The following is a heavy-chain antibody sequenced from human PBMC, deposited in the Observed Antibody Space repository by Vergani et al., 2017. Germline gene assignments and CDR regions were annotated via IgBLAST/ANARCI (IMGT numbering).Heavy chain of an antibody. Sequence: QLQLQESGPGLVKPSETLSLTCTVSGGSISSSSYYWGWIRQPPGKGLEWIGSIYYSGSTYYNPSLKSRVTISVDTSKNQFSLKLSSVTAADPAVYYCARHGGAFGWNYFDYWGQGTLVTVSS. V-gene: IGHV4-39*01. D-gene: IGHD6-19*01. J-gene: IGHJ4*02. CDR1: GGSISSSSYY. CDR2: IYYSGST. CDR3: ARHGGAFGWNYFDY.